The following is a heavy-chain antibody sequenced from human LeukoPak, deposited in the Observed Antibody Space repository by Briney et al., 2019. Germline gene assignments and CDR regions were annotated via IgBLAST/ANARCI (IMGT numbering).Heavy chain of an antibody. J-gene: IGHJ4*02. CDR3: ASGATYCSSTSCSLRDYFDY. CDR2: IIPIFGTA. CDR1: GGTFSSYA. Sequence: GSSVKVSCKASGGTFSSYAISWVRQAPGQGLEWMGGIIPIFGTANYAQKFQGRVTITADESTSTAYMELSSLRSEDTAVYYCASGATYCSSTSCSLRDYFDYWGQGTLVTVSS. D-gene: IGHD2-2*01. V-gene: IGHV1-69*01.